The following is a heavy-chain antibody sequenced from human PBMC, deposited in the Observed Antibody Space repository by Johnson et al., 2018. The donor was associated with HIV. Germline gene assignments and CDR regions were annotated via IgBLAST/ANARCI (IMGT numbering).Heavy chain of an antibody. D-gene: IGHD3-16*01. Sequence: QVQLVESGGGLVQPGGSLRLSCAASGFTFSSYGMHWVRQAPGKGLEWVAVISYDGSNKYYADSVKGRFTISRDSAQNSLYLQMNTLRAEDTAIYYCARDPGWGAFDIWGQGTVVTVSS. J-gene: IGHJ3*02. V-gene: IGHV3-30*03. CDR1: GFTFSSYG. CDR3: ARDPGWGAFDI. CDR2: ISYDGSNK.